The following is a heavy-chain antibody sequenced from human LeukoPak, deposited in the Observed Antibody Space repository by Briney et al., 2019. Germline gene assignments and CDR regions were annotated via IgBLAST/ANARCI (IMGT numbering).Heavy chain of an antibody. CDR3: ARTGIAAAGRPFDY. CDR1: GFTFSSYS. D-gene: IGHD6-13*01. Sequence: GGSLRLSCAASGFTFSSYSMNWVRQAPGKGLEWVSYISSSSSTIYYADSVKGRFTISRDNAKNSLYLQMNSLRAEDTAVYYCARTGIAAAGRPFDYWGQGTLVTVSS. J-gene: IGHJ4*02. V-gene: IGHV3-48*04. CDR2: ISSSSSTI.